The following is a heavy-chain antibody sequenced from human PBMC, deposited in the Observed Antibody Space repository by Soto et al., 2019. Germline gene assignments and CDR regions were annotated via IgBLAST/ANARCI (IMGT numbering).Heavy chain of an antibody. V-gene: IGHV3-48*01. J-gene: IGHJ3*02. CDR1: GVTFSSYS. Sequence: PGGSLRLSCAASGVTFSSYSMNWVRQAPGKGLEWVSYISSSSSTIYYADSVKGRFTISRDNAKNSLYLQMNSLRAEDTAVYYCARDQWSAELYCSGGSCYSPRAFDIWGQGTMVTVSS. D-gene: IGHD2-15*01. CDR2: ISSSSSTI. CDR3: ARDQWSAELYCSGGSCYSPRAFDI.